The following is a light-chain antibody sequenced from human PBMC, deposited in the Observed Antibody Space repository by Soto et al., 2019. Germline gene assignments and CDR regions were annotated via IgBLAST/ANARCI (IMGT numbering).Light chain of an antibody. V-gene: IGLV2-14*03. CDR1: SSDIGGYNY. CDR2: DVS. Sequence: QSVLTQPASVSGSPGQSITISCTGTSSDIGGYNYVSWYQQHPGKAPKLMISDVSNRPSGVSNRFSGSKSGNTASLTISGLQAEDEADYYCTSCTSSSTLYVFGTGTKVTVL. CDR3: TSCTSSSTLYV. J-gene: IGLJ1*01.